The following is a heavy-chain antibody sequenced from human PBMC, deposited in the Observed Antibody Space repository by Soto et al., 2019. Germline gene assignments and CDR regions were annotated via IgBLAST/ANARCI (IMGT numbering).Heavy chain of an antibody. Sequence: GGSLRLSYAASGFTFSSYAMSWVRQATGKGLEWVSAISGSGGSTHYADSVKGRFTISRDNSKNTLYLQMNSLRAEDTAVYYCAKEEYSSSSYYYYGMDVWGQGTTVTVSS. V-gene: IGHV3-23*01. D-gene: IGHD6-6*01. J-gene: IGHJ6*02. CDR1: GFTFSSYA. CDR3: AKEEYSSSSYYYYGMDV. CDR2: ISGSGGST.